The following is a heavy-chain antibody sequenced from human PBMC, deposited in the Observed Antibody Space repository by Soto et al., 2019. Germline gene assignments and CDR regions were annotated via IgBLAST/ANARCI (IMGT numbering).Heavy chain of an antibody. CDR3: ARIESIARNWCDP. D-gene: IGHD6-13*01. V-gene: IGHV5-10-1*01. CDR2: IDPVDSYV. Sequence: EYLKISCKTSGYSFTNYCISWLRLVPGKVLEWMGNIDPVDSYVNYSPSFQGHITFSVDTSISTAFLHWSSLQPSHTATYFCARIESIARNWCDPWGQGSLVT. J-gene: IGHJ5*02. CDR1: GYSFTNYC.